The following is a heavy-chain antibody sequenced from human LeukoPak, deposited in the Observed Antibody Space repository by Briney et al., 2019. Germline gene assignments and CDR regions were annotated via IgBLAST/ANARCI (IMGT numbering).Heavy chain of an antibody. V-gene: IGHV4-59*01. CDR2: IYYSGST. D-gene: IGHD3-10*01. CDR3: ARDWKGRSSYFDY. J-gene: IGHJ4*02. CDR1: GGTMSSDH. Sequence: SETLTLTCTVSGGTMSSDHMNWIRQPPGKGLEWIGCIYYSGSTYYNPSLKSRVTISVDMSKSQFSLRLTSVTAADTAVYYCARDWKGRSSYFDYWGQGTLVTVSS.